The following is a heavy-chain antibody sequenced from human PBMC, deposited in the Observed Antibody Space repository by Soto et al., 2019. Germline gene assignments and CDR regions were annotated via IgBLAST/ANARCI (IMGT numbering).Heavy chain of an antibody. Sequence: PSETLSLTCTVSGGSISSGDYYWSWIRRPPGKGLEWIGYIYYSGSTYYNPSLKSRVTISVDTSKNQFSLKLSSVTAADTAVYYCARGGSGSYYTPPYYYYYGMDVWGQGTTVTVSS. CDR1: GGSISSGDYY. J-gene: IGHJ6*02. CDR3: ARGGSGSYYTPPYYYYYGMDV. D-gene: IGHD1-26*01. CDR2: IYYSGST. V-gene: IGHV4-30-4*01.